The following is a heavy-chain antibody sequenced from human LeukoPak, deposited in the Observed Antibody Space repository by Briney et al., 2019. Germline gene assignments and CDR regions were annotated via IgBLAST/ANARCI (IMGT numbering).Heavy chain of an antibody. J-gene: IGHJ4*02. CDR1: GFTFSSYD. V-gene: IGHV3-30*18. Sequence: GGSLRLSCAASGFTFSSYDMHWVRQAPGMGLEWVALISYDGSNKYYADSVKGRFTISRDNSKSTLYLQINSLRAEDTAVYYCAKDMDHDYGDYGFDYWGQGTLVTVSS. D-gene: IGHD4-17*01. CDR2: ISYDGSNK. CDR3: AKDMDHDYGDYGFDY.